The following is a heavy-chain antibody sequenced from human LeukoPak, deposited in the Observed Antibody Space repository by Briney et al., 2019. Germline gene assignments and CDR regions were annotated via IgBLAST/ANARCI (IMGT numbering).Heavy chain of an antibody. Sequence: KPSETLSLTCTVSGGSISPYHWSWIRQPPGKGLEWIGYIYYSGSTNYNPSLKSRVTISVDTSKNQFSLRLSSVTAADTAVYYCASVRDSSGYHYWGQGTLVTVSS. D-gene: IGHD3-22*01. CDR3: ASVRDSSGYHY. J-gene: IGHJ4*02. CDR2: IYYSGST. CDR1: GGSISPYH. V-gene: IGHV4-59*01.